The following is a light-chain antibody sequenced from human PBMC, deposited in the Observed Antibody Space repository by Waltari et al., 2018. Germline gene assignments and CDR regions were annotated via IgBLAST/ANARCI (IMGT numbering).Light chain of an antibody. V-gene: IGLV3-21*02. J-gene: IGLJ1*01. CDR3: HVWHPDMDPGV. CDR2: YDS. Sequence: SYALTQPPSVSVAPGPTARITCGGDNIGCSSVHWYQQKPGQAPVLVIFYDSDRPSGIPERFSGSNSGNTATLTISSVEAGDEAKYYCHVWHPDMDPGVFGPGTEVSV. CDR1: NIGCSS.